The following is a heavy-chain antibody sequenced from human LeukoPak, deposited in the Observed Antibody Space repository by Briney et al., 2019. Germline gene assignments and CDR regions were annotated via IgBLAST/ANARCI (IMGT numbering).Heavy chain of an antibody. CDR1: GFTFSSYS. CDR3: ARDEGRVGPIMDV. Sequence: TGGSLRLSCAASGFTFSSYSMNWVRQAPGKGLEWVSYISSSSSTIYYADSVKGRFTISRDNAKNSLYLQMNSLRAEDTAVYYCARDEGRVGPIMDVWGQGTTVTVSS. CDR2: ISSSSSTI. J-gene: IGHJ6*02. D-gene: IGHD3-10*01. V-gene: IGHV3-48*04.